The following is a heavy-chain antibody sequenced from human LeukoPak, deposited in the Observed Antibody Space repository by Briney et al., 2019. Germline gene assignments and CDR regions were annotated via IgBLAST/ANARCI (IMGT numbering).Heavy chain of an antibody. Sequence: GGSLRLSCAASGFTFNNYGMHWVRQAPGKGLEWLAVIWKGGSKEYYTDSVKGRVTISRDDSQNTLYLQIDSLRVEDTAVYYCARSPPTVIVPVGLHPWGQGTLVTVSS. CDR1: GFTFNNYG. CDR3: ARSPPTVIVPVGLHP. V-gene: IGHV3-33*01. D-gene: IGHD3-22*01. CDR2: IWKGGSKE. J-gene: IGHJ5*02.